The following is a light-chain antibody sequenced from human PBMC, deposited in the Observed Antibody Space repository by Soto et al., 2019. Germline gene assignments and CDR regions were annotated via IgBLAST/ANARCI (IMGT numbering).Light chain of an antibody. CDR3: QQYDDLPVT. CDR2: DAS. V-gene: IGKV1-33*01. J-gene: IGKJ3*01. CDR1: QDVNHF. Sequence: DIQMTQSPSSLSASVGDRVTITCQASQDVNHFLNWYQQKPGKAPKLLIYDASNLQTGVPSRFTGSGSGTDFTFTISSLQPEDIATYYCQQYDDLPVTFGLGTKVDIK.